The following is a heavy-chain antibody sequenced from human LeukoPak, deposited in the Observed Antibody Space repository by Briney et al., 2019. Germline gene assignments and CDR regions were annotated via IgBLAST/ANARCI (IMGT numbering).Heavy chain of an antibody. D-gene: IGHD4-11*01. CDR1: GYTFTNYY. CDR2: TDPICGST. V-gene: IGHV1-46*01. J-gene: IGHJ4*02. Sequence: ASVKVSCKASGYTFTNYYIHWVRQAPGQGLEWMGITDPICGSTNYAQKFQGRVTMTRDTSKSTVYMDLSSLRSEDSAVYCCARWTTPYLDYWGQGTLVTVSS. CDR3: ARWTTPYLDY.